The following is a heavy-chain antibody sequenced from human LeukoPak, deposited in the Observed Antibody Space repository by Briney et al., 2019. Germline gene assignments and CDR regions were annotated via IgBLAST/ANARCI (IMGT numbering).Heavy chain of an antibody. V-gene: IGHV4-34*01. CDR3: ARDEGGAAAVDYGMDV. Sequence: SETLSLTCAVYGGSFSGYYWSWIRQPPGKGLEWIGEINHSGSTNYNPSLKSRVTISVDTSKNQFSLKLSSVTAADTAVYYCARDEGGAAAVDYGMDVWGKGTTVTVSS. J-gene: IGHJ6*04. CDR1: GGSFSGYY. D-gene: IGHD6-13*01. CDR2: INHSGST.